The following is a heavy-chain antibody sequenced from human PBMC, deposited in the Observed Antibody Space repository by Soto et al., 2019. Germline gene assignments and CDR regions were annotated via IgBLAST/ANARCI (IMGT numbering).Heavy chain of an antibody. CDR2: ISNSGSST. CDR3: ARADLLWDSFDL. CDR1: GFPFRNFA. V-gene: IGHV3-23*05. D-gene: IGHD2-2*01. J-gene: IGHJ4*02. Sequence: GGSLRLSCAASGFPFRNFAMAWVRQAPGKGLEWVSIISNSGSSTYHGDSVKGRFTTSRDNSKGTLSLHMRGVRIDDTAVYFCARADLLWDSFDLWGQGTLVTVSS.